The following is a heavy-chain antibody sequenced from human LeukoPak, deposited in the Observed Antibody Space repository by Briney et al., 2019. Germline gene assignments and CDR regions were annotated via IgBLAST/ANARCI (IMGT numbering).Heavy chain of an antibody. V-gene: IGHV1-2*02. CDR1: GYTFTDYY. CDR3: ARLYCSSSSCYSDY. CDR2: INPNSCGT. Sequence: GASVKVSCKASGYTFTDYYMHWVRQAPGQGLEWMGWINPNSCGTNYVQKFQGRVTITRDTSISTAYMDLSRLRSDDTAVYYCARLYCSSSSCYSDYWGQGTLVTVSS. D-gene: IGHD2-2*01. J-gene: IGHJ4*02.